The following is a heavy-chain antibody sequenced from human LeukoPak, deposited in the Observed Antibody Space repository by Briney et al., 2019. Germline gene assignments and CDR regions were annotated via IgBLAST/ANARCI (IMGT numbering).Heavy chain of an antibody. V-gene: IGHV3-7*01. D-gene: IGHD4-17*01. J-gene: IGHJ4*02. CDR2: IKQDGSEK. Sequence: PGGSLRLSCAASGFTVSSNYMSWVRQAPGKGLEWVANIKQDGSEKYYVDSVKGRFTISRDNAKNSLYLQMNSLRAEDTAVYYCARVATTGISYYFDYWGQGTLVTVSS. CDR3: ARVATTGISYYFDY. CDR1: GFTVSSNY.